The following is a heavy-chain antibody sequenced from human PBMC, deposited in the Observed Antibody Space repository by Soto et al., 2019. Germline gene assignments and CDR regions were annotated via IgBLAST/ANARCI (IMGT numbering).Heavy chain of an antibody. J-gene: IGHJ5*02. CDR3: ARDHIAGSYNWFDP. CDR1: GCTLTNYA. CDR2: INAGNGDT. V-gene: IGHV1-3*01. D-gene: IGHD1-26*01. Sequence: QVQLVQSGAEVKKPGASVKVSCKASGCTLTNYAMHWVHQAPGQRLEWMGWINAGNGDTKYSQKFQGRVTITRDTSASTAYMELSSLRSEDTAVYYCARDHIAGSYNWFDPWGQGTLVTVSS.